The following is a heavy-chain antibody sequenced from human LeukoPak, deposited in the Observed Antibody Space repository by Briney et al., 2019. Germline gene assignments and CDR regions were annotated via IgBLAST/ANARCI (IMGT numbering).Heavy chain of an antibody. CDR3: ARDHTPSDYYGSGSYYSLGY. J-gene: IGHJ4*02. V-gene: IGHV3-21*01. D-gene: IGHD3-10*01. Sequence: PGGSLRLSCAASGSTFSSYSMNWVRQAPGKGLEWVSSISSSSSYIYYADSVKGGFTISRDNAKNSLYLQMNSLRAEDTAVYYCARDHTPSDYYGSGSYYSLGYWGQGTLVTVSS. CDR2: ISSSSSYI. CDR1: GSTFSSYS.